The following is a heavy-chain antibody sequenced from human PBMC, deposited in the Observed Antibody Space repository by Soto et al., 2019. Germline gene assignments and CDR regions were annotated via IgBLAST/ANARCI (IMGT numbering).Heavy chain of an antibody. CDR3: ARAEFGEVGAAFDI. CDR2: IYYSGST. Sequence: QVQLQESGPGLVKPSQTLSLTCTVSGGSISSGGYYWSWIRQHPGKGLEWIGYIYYSGSTYYNPSLKSRVTISVDTSKNQFSLKLSSVPAAVTAVYYCARAEFGEVGAAFDIWGQGTMVTVSS. CDR1: GGSISSGGYY. D-gene: IGHD3-10*01. V-gene: IGHV4-31*03. J-gene: IGHJ3*02.